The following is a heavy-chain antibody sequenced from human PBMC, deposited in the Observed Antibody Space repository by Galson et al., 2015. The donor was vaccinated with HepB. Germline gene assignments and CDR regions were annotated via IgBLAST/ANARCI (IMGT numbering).Heavy chain of an antibody. J-gene: IGHJ4*02. V-gene: IGHV3-33*08. CDR3: AREDINIFVAALDS. CDR2: IWKDGSNK. CDR1: GFTFSDYG. Sequence: SLRLSCAASGFTFSDYGMHWVRQAPGKGLEWVGFIWKDGSNKYYSDSVKGRFSISRDNSKKTLYLHLNSLRAEDTAVYFCAREDINIFVAALDSWGQGTMVTISS. D-gene: IGHD5-12*01.